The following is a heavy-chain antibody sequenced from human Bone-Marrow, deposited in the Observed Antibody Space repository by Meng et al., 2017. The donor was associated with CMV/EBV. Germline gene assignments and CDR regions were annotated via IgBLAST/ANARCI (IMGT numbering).Heavy chain of an antibody. CDR2: IIPILGIA. V-gene: IGHV1-69*10. Sequence: SVKVSCKASGGTFSSYAISWVRQAPGQGLEWMGGIIPILGIANYAQKFQGRVTITADKSTSTAYMELSSLRSEDTAVYYCARGLFPGGYVFYWGQGTLVTVPS. CDR1: GGTFSSYA. D-gene: IGHD5-12*01. J-gene: IGHJ4*02. CDR3: ARGLFPGGYVFY.